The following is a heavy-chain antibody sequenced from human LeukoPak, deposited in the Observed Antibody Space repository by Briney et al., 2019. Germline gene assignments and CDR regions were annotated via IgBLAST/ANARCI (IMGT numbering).Heavy chain of an antibody. V-gene: IGHV3-30-3*01. D-gene: IGHD3-10*01. CDR1: GFTFSSYA. Sequence: GGSLRLSCAASGFTFSSYAMHWVRQAPGKGLEWVAVISYDGSNKYCADSVKGRFTISRDNSKNTLYLQMNSLRAEDTAVYYCARKLPQVRAYFDYWGQGTLVTVSS. CDR2: ISYDGSNK. CDR3: ARKLPQVRAYFDY. J-gene: IGHJ4*02.